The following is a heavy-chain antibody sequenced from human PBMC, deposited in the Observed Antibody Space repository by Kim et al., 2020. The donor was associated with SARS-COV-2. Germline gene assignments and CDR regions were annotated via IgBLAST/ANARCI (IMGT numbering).Heavy chain of an antibody. CDR1: GGSISSYY. CDR3: ARAGSSWAHNYYYGMDV. J-gene: IGHJ6*01. D-gene: IGHD6-13*01. V-gene: IGHV4-59*01. Sequence: SETLSLTCTVSGGSISSYYWSWIRQPPGKGLEWIGYIYYSGSTNYNPSLKRRVTISVDTSKNQFSLKLSSVTAADTAVYYCARAGSSWAHNYYYGMDVWG. CDR2: IYYSGST.